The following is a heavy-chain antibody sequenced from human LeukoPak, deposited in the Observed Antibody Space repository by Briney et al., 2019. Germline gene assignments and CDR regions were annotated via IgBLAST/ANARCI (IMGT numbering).Heavy chain of an antibody. D-gene: IGHD3-22*01. CDR3: ARETDDSSGYYYDY. J-gene: IGHJ4*02. CDR2: FHSDGNST. V-gene: IGHV3-74*01. CDR1: GFSFSSYW. Sequence: EGSLRLSCAASGFSFSSYWMHWVRQAPGKGLVWVSRFHSDGNSTSYADSVKGRFTISRDNAKNTLYLQMSSLRAEDTAVYFCARETDDSSGYYYDYWGQGTLVTVSS.